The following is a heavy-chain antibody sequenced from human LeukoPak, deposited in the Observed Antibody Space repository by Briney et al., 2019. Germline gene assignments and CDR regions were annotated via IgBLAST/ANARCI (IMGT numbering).Heavy chain of an antibody. V-gene: IGHV4-39*01. Sequence: SETLSLTCTVSGGSISSSSYSWGWLRQPPGKGLEWIGSIYYSGSTYYNPSLKSRVTISVDTSKNQFSLKLSSVTAADTAVYYCASRGTSQDDYWGQGTLVTVSS. CDR1: GGSISSSSYS. D-gene: IGHD2-2*01. J-gene: IGHJ4*02. CDR3: ASRGTSQDDY. CDR2: IYYSGST.